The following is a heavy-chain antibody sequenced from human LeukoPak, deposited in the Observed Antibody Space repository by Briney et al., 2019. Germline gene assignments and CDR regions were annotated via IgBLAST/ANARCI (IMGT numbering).Heavy chain of an antibody. Sequence: GGSLRLSCVASGFTFNIHWMSWVRQAPGKGLEWVANIKQDGSEKYYVESVKGRFTISRDNAKNSLYLQMNSLRAEDTAVYYCARAEMGAHDYYGMDVWGQGTTVTVSS. CDR2: IKQDGSEK. CDR3: ARAEMGAHDYYGMDV. V-gene: IGHV3-7*01. CDR1: GFTFNIHW. D-gene: IGHD5-24*01. J-gene: IGHJ6*02.